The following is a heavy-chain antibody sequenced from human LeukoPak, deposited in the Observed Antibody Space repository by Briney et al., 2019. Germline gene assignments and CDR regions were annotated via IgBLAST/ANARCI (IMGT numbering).Heavy chain of an antibody. CDR1: GFTFSDYY. CDR3: ARQYYDFWSGYYTFDY. D-gene: IGHD3-3*01. CDR2: ISSSGSTI. J-gene: IGHJ4*02. V-gene: IGHV3-11*04. Sequence: AGGSLRLSCAASGFTFSDYYMSWIRQAPGKGLEWVSYISSSGSTIYYADSVNGGFTISRDNAKNSLYLQMNSLRGEDTAVYYCARQYYDFWSGYYTFDYWGQGTLVTVSS.